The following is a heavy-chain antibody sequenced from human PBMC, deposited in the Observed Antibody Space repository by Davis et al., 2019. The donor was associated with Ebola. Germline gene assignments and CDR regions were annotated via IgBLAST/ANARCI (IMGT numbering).Heavy chain of an antibody. Sequence: GGSLRLSCAASGFTFSSYWMNWVRQAPGKGLEWASSISSSSSYIYYADSVKGRFTISRDNAKNSLYLQMNSLRAEDTAVYYCARSGYGSGSFIVTFDYWGQGTLVTVSS. CDR2: ISSSSSYI. CDR3: ARSGYGSGSFIVTFDY. J-gene: IGHJ4*02. CDR1: GFTFSSYW. V-gene: IGHV3-21*01. D-gene: IGHD3-10*01.